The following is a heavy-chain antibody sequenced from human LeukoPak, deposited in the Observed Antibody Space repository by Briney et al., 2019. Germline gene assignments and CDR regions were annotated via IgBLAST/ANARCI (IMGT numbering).Heavy chain of an antibody. Sequence: PGGSLRLSCAASGFTFSNAWMSWVRQAPGKGLEWVGRIKSKTDGGTTDYAAPVKGRFTISRDDSKNTLYLQMNSLKTEDTAVYYRTTEGYCSGGSCYIYFQHWGQGTLVTVSS. J-gene: IGHJ1*01. CDR1: GFTFSNAW. D-gene: IGHD2-15*01. CDR2: IKSKTDGGTT. V-gene: IGHV3-15*01. CDR3: TTEGYCSGGSCYIYFQH.